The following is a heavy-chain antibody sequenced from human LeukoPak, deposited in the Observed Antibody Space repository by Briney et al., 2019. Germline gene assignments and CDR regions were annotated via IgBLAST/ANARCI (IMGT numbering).Heavy chain of an antibody. J-gene: IGHJ4*02. CDR1: GFTFSTYS. Sequence: GGSLRLSCAASGFTFSTYSMNWVRQAPGKGLEWVSSISSSSSYIYYADSVKGRFTISRDNAKNSLYLQMNSLRVEDTAVYYCAKGLTYYYDSSGYYSPYYFDYWGQGTLVTVSS. CDR2: ISSSSSYI. CDR3: AKGLTYYYDSSGYYSPYYFDY. D-gene: IGHD3-22*01. V-gene: IGHV3-21*01.